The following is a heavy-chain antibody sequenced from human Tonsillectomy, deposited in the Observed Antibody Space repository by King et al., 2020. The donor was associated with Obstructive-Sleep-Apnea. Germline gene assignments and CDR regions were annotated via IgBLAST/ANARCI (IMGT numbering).Heavy chain of an antibody. Sequence: DVQLVESGGGLVQPGGSLRLSCAASAFTVIRNYMSWVRQAPGKGLEWVSIIYSGGETYYADSVRGRFSISRDNSKNTVYLQMNSLRAEDTAVYYCARLRYDDTRGSFDGFQIWGQGTMVTVSS. V-gene: IGHV3-66*04. J-gene: IGHJ3*02. CDR1: AFTVIRNY. D-gene: IGHD3-22*01. CDR3: ARLRYDDTRGSFDGFQI. CDR2: IYSGGET.